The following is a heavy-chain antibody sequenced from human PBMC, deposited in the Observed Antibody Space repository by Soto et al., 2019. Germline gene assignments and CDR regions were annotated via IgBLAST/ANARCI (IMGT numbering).Heavy chain of an antibody. J-gene: IGHJ4*02. CDR3: ARVVGDGYNPYYFDY. V-gene: IGHV4-59*06. CDR1: GGSISSYY. D-gene: IGHD5-12*01. Sequence: SETLSLTCTVSGGSISSYYWSWIRQHPGKGLEWIGYIYYSGSTYYNPSLKSRVTISVDTSKNQFSLKLSSVTAADTAVYYCARVVGDGYNPYYFDYWGQGTLVTVSS. CDR2: IYYSGST.